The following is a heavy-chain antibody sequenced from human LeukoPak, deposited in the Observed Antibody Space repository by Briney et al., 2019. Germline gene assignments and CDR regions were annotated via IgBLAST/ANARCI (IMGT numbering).Heavy chain of an antibody. Sequence: GGSLRLSCAVSGFTFSSYWMRWVRQAPGKGLEWVANIKPDGSEKYNADSVKGRFTISRDNTENSLYLQMNSLRAEDTAVYYCVRDLSYFDYWGQGTLVIVSS. D-gene: IGHD3-9*01. V-gene: IGHV3-7*01. CDR2: IKPDGSEK. CDR1: GFTFSSYW. CDR3: VRDLSYFDY. J-gene: IGHJ4*02.